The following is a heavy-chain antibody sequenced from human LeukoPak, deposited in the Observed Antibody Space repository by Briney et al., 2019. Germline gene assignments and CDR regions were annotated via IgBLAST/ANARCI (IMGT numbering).Heavy chain of an antibody. CDR1: GGSFSAYY. CDR2: INHSGST. J-gene: IGHJ5*02. V-gene: IGHV4-34*01. D-gene: IGHD3-10*01. CDR3: ARVNKYGSGSYYNVWWFDP. Sequence: SETLSLTCAVYGGSFSAYYWSWIRQPPGKGLEWIGEINHSGSTNYNPSLKSRVTISVATSKNQFYLKLSSVTAADTAVYYCARVNKYGSGSYYNVWWFDPWGQGTLVTVSS.